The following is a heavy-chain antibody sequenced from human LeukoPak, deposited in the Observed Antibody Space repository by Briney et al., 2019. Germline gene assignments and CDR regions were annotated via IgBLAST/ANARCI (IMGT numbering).Heavy chain of an antibody. CDR2: INPNSGGT. D-gene: IGHD3-3*01. CDR1: GYTFTSYG. J-gene: IGHJ6*02. Sequence: RASVKVSCKASGYTFTSYGISWVRQAPGQGLEWMGRINPNSGGTNYAQKFQGRVTMTRDTSISTAYMELSRLRSDDTAVYYCARGGYDFVYYYYGMDVWGQGTTVTVSS. CDR3: ARGGYDFVYYYYGMDV. V-gene: IGHV1-2*06.